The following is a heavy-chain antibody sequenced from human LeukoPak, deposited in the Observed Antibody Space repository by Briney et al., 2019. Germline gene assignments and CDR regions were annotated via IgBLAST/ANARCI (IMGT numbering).Heavy chain of an antibody. V-gene: IGHV3-48*01. CDR2: ISSSSSTR. Sequence: PGGSLRLSCAASGFTFSSYSINWVRHAPGKGLEWVSYISSSSSTRYYADSVNGRFTISRDNAKNSLYLQMNSLRAEDTAVYYCAKVIVGATGYFDYWGQGTLATVSS. D-gene: IGHD1-26*01. J-gene: IGHJ4*02. CDR3: AKVIVGATGYFDY. CDR1: GFTFSSYS.